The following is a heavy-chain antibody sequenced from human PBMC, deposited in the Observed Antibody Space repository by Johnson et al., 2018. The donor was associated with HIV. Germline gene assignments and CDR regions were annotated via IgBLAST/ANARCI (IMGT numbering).Heavy chain of an antibody. D-gene: IGHD4-23*01. CDR1: GFTFSSYG. J-gene: IGHJ3*02. V-gene: IGHV3-30*19. CDR3: AGGGNGRNAFDI. Sequence: QVQLVESGGGVVQPGRSLRLSCAASGFTFSSYGMSWVRQAPGKGLEWVAVISYDGSNKYYADSVKGRFTISRDNSKNTLYLQMNSLRAEDTAVYYCAGGGNGRNAFDIWGQGTMVTVSS. CDR2: ISYDGSNK.